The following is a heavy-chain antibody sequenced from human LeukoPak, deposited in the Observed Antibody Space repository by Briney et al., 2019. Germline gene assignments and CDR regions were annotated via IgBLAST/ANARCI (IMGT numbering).Heavy chain of an antibody. J-gene: IGHJ4*02. CDR1: GYIFSTYK. V-gene: IGHV1-3*01. Sequence: ASVKVSCKASGYIFSTYKIHWVRQAPGQGLEWMGWINAGNDNKIYSQKFQGRVTITRDTSTSTVYMELSSLRSEDTAVYYCARGEYYYDSSGYYFDYWGQGTLVTVSS. D-gene: IGHD3-22*01. CDR3: ARGEYYYDSSGYYFDY. CDR2: INAGNDNK.